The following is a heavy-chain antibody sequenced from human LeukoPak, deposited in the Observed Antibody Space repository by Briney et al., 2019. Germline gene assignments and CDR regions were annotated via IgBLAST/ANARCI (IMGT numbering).Heavy chain of an antibody. CDR2: IQFDGSSH. D-gene: IGHD2-2*01. CDR3: ARDPPWDCTSTICYAGAFDL. J-gene: IGHJ3*01. Sequence: PGGSLRLSCKASGFTFSHYGMHWVRQAPGKGLEWVAFIQFDGSSHHYTDSVKGRSTISRDNSKNTLYLQMNSLRAEDTAVYYCARDPPWDCTSTICYAGAFDLWGQGTMVTVSS. V-gene: IGHV3-30*02. CDR1: GFTFSHYG.